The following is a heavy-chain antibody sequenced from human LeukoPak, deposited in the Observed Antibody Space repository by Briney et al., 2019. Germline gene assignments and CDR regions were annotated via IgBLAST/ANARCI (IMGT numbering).Heavy chain of an antibody. J-gene: IGHJ3*02. CDR2: IIPIFGTA. V-gene: IGHV1-69*05. D-gene: IGHD3-22*01. Sequence: WASVKVSCKASGGTFSSYAISWVRQAPGQGLEWMGGIIPIFGTANYAQKFQGRVTMTTDTPTTTAYMELRSLRSDDTAVYYCARFVVIWAFDIWGQGTMVTVSS. CDR1: GGTFSSYA. CDR3: ARFVVIWAFDI.